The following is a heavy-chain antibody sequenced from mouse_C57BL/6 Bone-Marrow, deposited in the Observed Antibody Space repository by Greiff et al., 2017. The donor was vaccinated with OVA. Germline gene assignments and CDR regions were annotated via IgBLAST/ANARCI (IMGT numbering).Heavy chain of an antibody. CDR3: ARETYYSNLFLDY. V-gene: IGHV1-81*01. Sequence: VQVVESGAELARPGASVKLSCKASGYTFTSYGISWVKQRTGQGLEWIGEIYPRSGNTYYNEKFKGKATLTADKSSSTAYMELRSLTSEDSAVYFCARETYYSNLFLDYWGQGTTLTVSS. D-gene: IGHD2-5*01. CDR2: IYPRSGNT. J-gene: IGHJ2*01. CDR1: GYTFTSYG.